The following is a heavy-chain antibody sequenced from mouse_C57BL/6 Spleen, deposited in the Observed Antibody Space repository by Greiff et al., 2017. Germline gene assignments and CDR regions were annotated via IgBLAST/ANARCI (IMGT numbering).Heavy chain of an antibody. CDR2: INYDGSST. CDR3: ARVYGYFYWYFAV. V-gene: IGHV5-16*01. Sequence: EVKLVESEGGLVQPGSSMKLSCTASGFTFSDYYMAWVRQVPEKGLEWVANINYDGSSTYYLDSLKSRFIISRDNAKNILYLQMSSLKSEDTATYYCARVYGYFYWYFAVWGTGTPATVSS. J-gene: IGHJ1*03. CDR1: GFTFSDYY. D-gene: IGHD2-2*01.